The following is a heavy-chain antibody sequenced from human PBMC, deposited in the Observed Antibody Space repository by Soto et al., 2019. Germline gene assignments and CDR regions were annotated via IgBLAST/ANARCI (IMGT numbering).Heavy chain of an antibody. CDR1: GFTFSSYS. CDR2: ISSSSSYI. J-gene: IGHJ6*02. Sequence: EVQLVESGGGLVKPGGSLRLSCAASGFTFSSYSMNWVRQAPGKGLEWVSSISSSSSYIYYADSVKGRFTISRDNAKNSLYLQMNSLRAEDTAVYYCARDQSLTDVWSGQRLYGMDVWGQGTTVTVSS. V-gene: IGHV3-21*01. CDR3: ARDQSLTDVWSGQRLYGMDV. D-gene: IGHD3-3*01.